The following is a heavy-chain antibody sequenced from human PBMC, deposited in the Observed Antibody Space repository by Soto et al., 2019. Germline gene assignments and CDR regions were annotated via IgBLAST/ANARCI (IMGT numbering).Heavy chain of an antibody. CDR1: GFTFDDYA. V-gene: IGHV3-9*01. Sequence: EVQLVESGGGLVQPGRSLRLSCAASGFTFDDYAMHWVRQAPGKGLEWVSGISWNSGNIGYADSVKGRFTISRDSAKNSLYLQMNSLRAEDTALYYCARVNHRLQRQWGHGYWGQGTLVTVSS. J-gene: IGHJ4*02. D-gene: IGHD6-19*01. CDR3: ARVNHRLQRQWGHGY. CDR2: ISWNSGNI.